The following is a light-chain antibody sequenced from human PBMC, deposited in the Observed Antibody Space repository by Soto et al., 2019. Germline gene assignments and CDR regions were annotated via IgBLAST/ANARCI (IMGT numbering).Light chain of an antibody. CDR1: QSVSSNY. CDR2: GSS. Sequence: EIVLTQAPDTLSFSPWYRATLSCIASQSVSSNYVACYQQKPCQAPRLLTHGSSSRATGIPDRFSGRGFGTDFTLVISRLEPEDFAVYYCQQYGSSPFTFGQGTRLEIK. J-gene: IGKJ5*01. V-gene: IGKV3-20*01. CDR3: QQYGSSPFT.